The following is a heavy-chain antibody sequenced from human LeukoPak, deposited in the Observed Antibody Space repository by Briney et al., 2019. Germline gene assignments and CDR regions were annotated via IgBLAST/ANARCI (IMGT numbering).Heavy chain of an antibody. CDR3: AREAREGHVFDI. D-gene: IGHD5-24*01. Sequence: SETLSLTCIVSGGSISNYYWSWIRQPPGKGLEWIGYIHYSGSTNYNPSLKSRDTISVDTSKNQCSLKLKSVTAADTAVYYCAREAREGHVFDIWGQGTMVTVSS. CDR1: GGSISNYY. V-gene: IGHV4-59*01. J-gene: IGHJ3*02. CDR2: IHYSGST.